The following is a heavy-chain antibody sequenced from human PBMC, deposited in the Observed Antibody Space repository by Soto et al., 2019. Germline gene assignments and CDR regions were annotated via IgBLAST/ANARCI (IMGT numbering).Heavy chain of an antibody. V-gene: IGHV4-59*01. CDR1: GGSISSNY. CDR3: ARYRREAVAGYTLDN. CDR2: VYNSGST. Sequence: SETLSLTCTVSGGSISSNYWTWIRQPPGKGLEWIGYVYNSGSTNYNPSLKSRVTISEDTSKSQSSLKVNSMTAADTAVYYCARYRREAVAGYTLDNWGQGILVTVSS. J-gene: IGHJ4*02. D-gene: IGHD6-13*01.